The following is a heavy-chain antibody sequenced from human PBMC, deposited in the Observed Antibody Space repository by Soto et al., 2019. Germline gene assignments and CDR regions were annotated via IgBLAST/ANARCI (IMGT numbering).Heavy chain of an antibody. D-gene: IGHD2-15*01. V-gene: IGHV3-11*06. J-gene: IGHJ4*02. CDR3: ARDPLDIVVAD. CDR2: ISGNSIYT. Sequence: QVQLVESGGGLVKPGGSLRLSCAASGFTFSDYYMSWIRQAPGKGLEWVSYISGNSIYTNYADSVKGRFTISRDNAKNSLFLQINSLRAEDTAVYYCARDPLDIVVADWGQGTLVTVSS. CDR1: GFTFSDYY.